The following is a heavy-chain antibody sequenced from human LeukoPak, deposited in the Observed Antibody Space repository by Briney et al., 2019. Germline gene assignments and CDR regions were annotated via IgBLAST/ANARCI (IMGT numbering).Heavy chain of an antibody. J-gene: IGHJ3*02. CDR3: AREPSKRGAFDI. Sequence: SETLSLTCTVSGGSISSYYWSWIRQPPGKGLEWIGYIHYSGSTYYNPSLKSRVTISVDTSKNQFSLKLSSVTAADTAVYYCAREPSKRGAFDIWGQGTMVTVSS. CDR1: GGSISSYY. V-gene: IGHV4-59*01. CDR2: IHYSGST.